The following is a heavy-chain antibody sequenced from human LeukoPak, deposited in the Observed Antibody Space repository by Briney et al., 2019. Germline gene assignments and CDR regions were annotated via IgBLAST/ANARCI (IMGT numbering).Heavy chain of an antibody. J-gene: IGHJ5*02. CDR2: IIQDGSEK. D-gene: IGHD6-19*01. Sequence: GGSLRLSCAASGFTFSSYRMSWVRQAPGKGLEWVANIIQDGSEKYYVDSVKGRFTISRDNAKNSLYLQMNSLTAEDTAVYYCASALGAVAGTWGQGTLLTVSS. CDR1: GFTFSSYR. V-gene: IGHV3-7*01. CDR3: ASALGAVAGT.